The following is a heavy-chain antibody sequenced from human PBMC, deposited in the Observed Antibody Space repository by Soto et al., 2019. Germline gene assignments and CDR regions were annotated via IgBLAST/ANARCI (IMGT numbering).Heavy chain of an antibody. CDR2: ISYDGSKK. CDR3: AKSYCDSSGSYWIDQ. CDR1: GFTFSTYG. D-gene: IGHD3-22*01. Sequence: GGSLRLSCAASGFTFSTYGMHWVRQAPGKGLEWVAVISYDGSKKDYADSVKGRFTISRDNSKYTLYLQTNSLRAEDTAVYYCAKSYCDSSGSYWIDQWGHGTLVTVSS. V-gene: IGHV3-30*18. J-gene: IGHJ5*02.